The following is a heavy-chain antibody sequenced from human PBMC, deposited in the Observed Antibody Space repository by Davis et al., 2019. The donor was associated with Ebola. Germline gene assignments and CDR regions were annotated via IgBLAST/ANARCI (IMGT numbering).Heavy chain of an antibody. D-gene: IGHD3-22*01. J-gene: IGHJ4*02. Sequence: SETLSLTCTVSGGSISSYYWSSIRQPPGKGLEWIGYIYYSGSTNYNPSLKSRATISVDTSKNQFSLKLSSVTAADTAVYYCARVNSGYEYYFDYWGQGALVTVSS. V-gene: IGHV4-59*01. CDR1: GGSISSYY. CDR3: ARVNSGYEYYFDY. CDR2: IYYSGST.